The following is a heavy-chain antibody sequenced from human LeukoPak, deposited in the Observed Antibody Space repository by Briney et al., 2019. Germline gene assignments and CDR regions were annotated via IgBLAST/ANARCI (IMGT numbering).Heavy chain of an antibody. CDR2: IYYSGST. J-gene: IGHJ1*01. CDR3: ARPGDYGDYGGFQH. D-gene: IGHD4-17*01. CDR1: GGSISSGSYY. Sequence: SETLSLTCTVSGGSISSGSYYWSWIRQPPGKGLEWIGYIYYSGSTNYNPSLKSRVTISVDTSKNQFSLKLSSVTAADTAVYYCARPGDYGDYGGFQHWGQGTLVTVSS. V-gene: IGHV4-61*01.